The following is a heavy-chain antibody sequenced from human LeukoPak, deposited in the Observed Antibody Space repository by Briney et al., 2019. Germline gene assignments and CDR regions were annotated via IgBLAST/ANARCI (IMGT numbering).Heavy chain of an antibody. CDR2: ISGSGGST. J-gene: IGHJ4*02. D-gene: IGHD2-2*01. CDR3: AKDPTPYCSSTSCYPYFDY. V-gene: IGHV3-23*01. Sequence: GGSLRLSCAASGFTFSSYAMSWVRQAPGKGLEWVSAISGSGGSTYYADSVKGRFTISSDNSKNTLYLQMDSLRAEDTAVYYCAKDPTPYCSSTSCYPYFDYWGQGTLVTVSS. CDR1: GFTFSSYA.